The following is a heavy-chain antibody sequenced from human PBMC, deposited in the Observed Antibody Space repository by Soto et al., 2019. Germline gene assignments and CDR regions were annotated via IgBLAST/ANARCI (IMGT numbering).Heavy chain of an antibody. V-gene: IGHV4-34*01. CDR1: WGYFIGFY. D-gene: IGHD3-16*02. CDR2: INHSGST. CDR3: ARGGIFYDYIWGSYRYPYFDY. J-gene: IGHJ4*02. Sequence: FENLSLPWAVFWGYFIGFYWSRIRQTPGEGLEWIGEINHSGSTNYNPSLKSRVTISVDTSKNQFSLKLSSVTAADTAVYYCARGGIFYDYIWGSYRYPYFDYWGQGALVTVS.